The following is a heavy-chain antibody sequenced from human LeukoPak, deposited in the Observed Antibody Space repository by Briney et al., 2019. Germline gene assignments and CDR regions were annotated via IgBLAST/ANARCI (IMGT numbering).Heavy chain of an antibody. Sequence: PGGSLRLSCAASGFTVNTNYISWVRQAPGKGLEWVSIIYSGGNTYYADSVKGRFTISRDSSKNTLYLQMNTLRVEDTAMYYCTRYWGSGNAFDIWGQGTMVTVSS. CDR3: TRYWGSGNAFDI. J-gene: IGHJ3*02. V-gene: IGHV3-53*01. CDR1: GFTVNTNY. CDR2: IYSGGNT. D-gene: IGHD7-27*01.